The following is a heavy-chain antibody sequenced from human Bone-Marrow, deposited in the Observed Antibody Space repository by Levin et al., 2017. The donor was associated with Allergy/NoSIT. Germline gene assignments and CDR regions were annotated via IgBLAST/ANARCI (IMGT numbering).Heavy chain of an antibody. CDR3: ARDSRDSPPLGRKGVILRVHGMDV. D-gene: IGHD3-16*02. Sequence: SVKVSCKASGGTFSSYAISWVRQAPGQGLEWMGGIIPIFGTANYAQKFQGRVTITADKSTSTAYMELSSLRSEDTAVYYCARDSRDSPPLGRKGVILRVHGMDVWGQGTTVTVSS. CDR1: GGTFSSYA. V-gene: IGHV1-69*06. CDR2: IIPIFGTA. J-gene: IGHJ6*02.